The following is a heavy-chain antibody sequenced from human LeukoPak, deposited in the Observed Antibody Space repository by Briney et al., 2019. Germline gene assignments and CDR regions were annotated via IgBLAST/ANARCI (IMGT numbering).Heavy chain of an antibody. CDR3: VRADFRGSSWDFAY. V-gene: IGHV3-7*04. CDR1: GFTFSSNC. D-gene: IGHD6-13*01. Sequence: GGSLRLSCAASGFTFSSNCMSWVRQAPGKGLEWVSNIKEDGSESYYVGSVKGRFTISRDNAKNSLYLQVNSLRVEDTATYYCVRADFRGSSWDFAYWGQGALVTVSS. J-gene: IGHJ4*02. CDR2: IKEDGSES.